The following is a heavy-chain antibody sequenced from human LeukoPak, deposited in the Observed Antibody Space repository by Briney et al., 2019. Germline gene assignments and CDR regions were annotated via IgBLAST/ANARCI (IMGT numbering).Heavy chain of an antibody. CDR2: MNPNSGNT. J-gene: IGHJ3*02. D-gene: IGHD4-17*01. CDR3: ARVGVYGDYDGGYDAFDI. CDR1: GYTFTSYD. V-gene: IGHV1-8*01. Sequence: ASVKVSCKASGYTFTSYDINWVRHATGQGLEWMGWMNPNSGNTGYAQKFQGRVTMTRNTSISTAYMELSSLRSEDTAVYYCARVGVYGDYDGGYDAFDIWGQGTMVTVSS.